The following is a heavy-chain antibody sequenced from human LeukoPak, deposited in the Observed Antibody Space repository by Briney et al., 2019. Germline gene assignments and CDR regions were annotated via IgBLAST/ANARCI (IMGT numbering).Heavy chain of an antibody. J-gene: IGHJ4*02. CDR2: IYYSGST. CDR3: ASSAGTAPTNFDY. D-gene: IGHD1-1*01. Sequence: PSETLSLTCTVSGGSISSHYWSWIRQPPGKGLEWIGYIYYSGSTNYNPSLKSRVTISVDTSKNQFPLKLSSVTAADTAVYYCASSAGTAPTNFDYWGQGTLVTVSS. CDR1: GGSISSHY. V-gene: IGHV4-59*11.